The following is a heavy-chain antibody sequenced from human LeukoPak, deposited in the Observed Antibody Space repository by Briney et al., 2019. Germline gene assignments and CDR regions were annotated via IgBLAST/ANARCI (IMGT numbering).Heavy chain of an antibody. CDR1: GGSISSYY. CDR2: FHYSGST. V-gene: IGHV4-59*01. CDR3: AGGGASGSHLHWFDP. D-gene: IGHD3-10*01. Sequence: KPSETLSLTCTLSGGSISSYYWNWVRHPPGEGLEWVRYFHYSGSTKYNPSLKSRITISVDTSKNQFSLKLSSVTAADTAVYYCAGGGASGSHLHWFDPWGQGTLVTVSS. J-gene: IGHJ5*02.